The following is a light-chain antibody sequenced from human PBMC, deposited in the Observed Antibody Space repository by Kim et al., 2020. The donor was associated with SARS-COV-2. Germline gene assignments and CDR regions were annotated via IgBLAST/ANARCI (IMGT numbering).Light chain of an antibody. CDR3: QQRHNWPLT. V-gene: IGKV3-11*01. J-gene: IGKJ4*01. Sequence: EIVLTRSPATLSLSPGERATLSCRASQSVWNSLAWYQQKPGQAPRLLIYDASKRATGIPARFSGSGSGTDFSLTISSLEPEDFAVYYCQQRHNWPLTFGGGTRVGIK. CDR2: DAS. CDR1: QSVWNS.